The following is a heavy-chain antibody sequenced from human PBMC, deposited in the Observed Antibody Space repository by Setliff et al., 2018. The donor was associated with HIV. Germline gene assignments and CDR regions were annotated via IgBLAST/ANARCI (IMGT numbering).Heavy chain of an antibody. CDR1: GFTFTNYW. CDR2: VYSAGTTT. J-gene: IGHJ3*02. D-gene: IGHD1-26*01. Sequence: PGESLKISCAASGFTFTNYWMHWVRQAPGKGLAWVSRVYSAGTTTTYADSVKGRFTISRDNGKNTLYLQMNSLRAEDSAVYFCARVGLGGAFDIWGQGTKVTVSS. V-gene: IGHV3-74*01. CDR3: ARVGLGGAFDI.